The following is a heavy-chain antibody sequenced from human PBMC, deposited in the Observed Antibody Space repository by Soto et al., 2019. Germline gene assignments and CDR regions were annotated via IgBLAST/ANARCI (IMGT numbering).Heavy chain of an antibody. J-gene: IGHJ3*02. V-gene: IGHV1-18*01. CDR2: ISAYNGNT. Sequence: QVQLVQSGAEVKKPGASVKVSCKASGYTFTSYGISWVRQAPGQGLEWMGWISAYNGNTNYAQKLQGRVTMTTDTSTSTAYMELRSLRSDDTAVYYCARDPPNKQWLAYDAFDIWGQGTMVTVSS. CDR3: ARDPPNKQWLAYDAFDI. D-gene: IGHD6-19*01. CDR1: GYTFTSYG.